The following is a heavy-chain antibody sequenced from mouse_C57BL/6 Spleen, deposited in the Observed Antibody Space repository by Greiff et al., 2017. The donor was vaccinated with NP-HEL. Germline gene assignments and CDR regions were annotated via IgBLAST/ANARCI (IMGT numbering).Heavy chain of an antibody. CDR2: ISYDGSN. CDR3: ARTEDGYYHY. Sequence: EVQLVESGPGLVKPPQSLSLTCSVTGYSITSGYYWNWIRQFPGNKLEWMGYISYDGSNNYNPSLKNRISITRDTSKNQFFLKLNSVTTEDTATYYCARTEDGYYHYGGQGTTLTVSS. CDR1: GYSITSGYY. J-gene: IGHJ2*01. D-gene: IGHD2-3*01. V-gene: IGHV3-6*01.